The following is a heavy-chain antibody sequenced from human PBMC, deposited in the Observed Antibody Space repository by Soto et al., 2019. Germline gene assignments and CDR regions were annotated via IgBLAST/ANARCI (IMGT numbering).Heavy chain of an antibody. CDR3: TRDLFSCGDDCYFPS. CDR1: GFIFNRFA. Sequence: GGSLRLSCVASGFIFNRFAMHWVRQAPGKGLEWVAFISFDGANKYNADSVKGRFTISRDNSRSTVYLQMNSLRSEDTAVYYCTRDLFSCGDDCYFPSWGPVTLVTVSS. CDR2: ISFDGANK. V-gene: IGHV3-30-3*01. J-gene: IGHJ4*02. D-gene: IGHD2-21*02.